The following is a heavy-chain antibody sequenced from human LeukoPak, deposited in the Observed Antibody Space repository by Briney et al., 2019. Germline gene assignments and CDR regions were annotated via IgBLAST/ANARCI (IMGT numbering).Heavy chain of an antibody. Sequence: GGSLRLSCAASGFTFSSYEMNWVRQAPGKGPEWVSYISKSGSTIYYADSVKGRFTISRDNAKNSLYLQMNSLRAEDTAVYYCARDEYLYSGMDVWGQGTTVTVSS. CDR1: GFTFSSYE. CDR2: ISKSGSTI. D-gene: IGHD2-2*02. CDR3: ARDEYLYSGMDV. V-gene: IGHV3-48*03. J-gene: IGHJ6*02.